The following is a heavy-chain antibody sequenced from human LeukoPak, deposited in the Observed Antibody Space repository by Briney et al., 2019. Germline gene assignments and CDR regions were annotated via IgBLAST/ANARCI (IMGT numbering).Heavy chain of an antibody. CDR2: IYYSGST. J-gene: IGHJ5*02. CDR1: GGSISSGGYY. Sequence: SETLSLTCTVSGGSISSGGYYWSWIRQHPGKGLEWIGYIYYSGSTYYNPSLKSRVTISVDTSKNQFSLKLSSVTAADTAVYYCARAMDTAPIWLDPWGQGTLVTVSS. V-gene: IGHV4-31*03. D-gene: IGHD5-18*01. CDR3: ARAMDTAPIWLDP.